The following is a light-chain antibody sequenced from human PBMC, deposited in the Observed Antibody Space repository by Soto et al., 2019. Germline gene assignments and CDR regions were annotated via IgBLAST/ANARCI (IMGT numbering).Light chain of an antibody. J-gene: IGKJ1*01. CDR1: RSLVHTNGNTY. CDR2: MVS. Sequence: DVVMTQSPLSLPVIFGQPASISCRSSRSLVHTNGNTYLNWFQQRPGQSPRRLIYMVSNRDSGVPDRFSGSGSGPDFTLKISRVEADDVGVYFCMQAIHWPWTFGQGTQVDVK. V-gene: IGKV2-30*02. CDR3: MQAIHWPWT.